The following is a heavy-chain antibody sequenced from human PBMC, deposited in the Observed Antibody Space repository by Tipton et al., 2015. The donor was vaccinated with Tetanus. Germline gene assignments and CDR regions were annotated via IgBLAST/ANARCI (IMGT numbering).Heavy chain of an antibody. CDR1: GGSFSGYY. CDR2: INHSGST. J-gene: IGHJ6*02. Sequence: TLSLTCAVYGGSFSGYYWSWIRQPPGKGLEWIGEINHSGSTNYNPSLKSRVTMSLDTSKSQFSLKLSSVTAADTAVYYCAKGLGFYGMDVWGQGTTVTVSS. CDR3: AKGLGFYGMDV. V-gene: IGHV4-34*01. D-gene: IGHD3-3*01.